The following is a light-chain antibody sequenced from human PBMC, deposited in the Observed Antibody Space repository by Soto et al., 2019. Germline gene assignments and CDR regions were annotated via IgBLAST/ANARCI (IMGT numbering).Light chain of an antibody. J-gene: IGLJ3*02. CDR2: SNN. CDR1: SSNIGTNT. V-gene: IGLV1-44*01. Sequence: QSVLTQPPSASGTPGQRVTISCSGSSSNIGTNTVDWYQQLPGTAPKLLVNSNNQRPSGVPDRFSGSKSGTSASLAISGLQSEDEAYYYCAARDDSLNGWVFGGGTKPTVL. CDR3: AARDDSLNGWV.